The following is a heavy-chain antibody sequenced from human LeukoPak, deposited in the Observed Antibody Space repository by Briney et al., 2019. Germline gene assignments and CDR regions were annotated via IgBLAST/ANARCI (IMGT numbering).Heavy chain of an antibody. V-gene: IGHV3-7*01. Sequence: QSGGSLRLSCAASGITFSSLWMSWFRQAPGKGLEWVADIKQDGSEEHYVASVKGRFTISRDSTSLYLQMNSLRAEDTALYYCAGGQGWHFDLWGRGTLITVSS. CDR3: AGGQGWHFDL. CDR2: IKQDGSEE. J-gene: IGHJ2*01. D-gene: IGHD2-15*01. CDR1: GITFSSLW.